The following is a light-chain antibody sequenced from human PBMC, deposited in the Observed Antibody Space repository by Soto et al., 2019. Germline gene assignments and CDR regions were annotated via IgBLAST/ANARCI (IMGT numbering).Light chain of an antibody. V-gene: IGLV2-14*03. CDR1: SSDVGSYNY. CDR3: TSYTTSSTYV. Sequence: QSALAQPASVSGSPGQSITIFCTGTSSDVGSYNYVSWYQQHPGRAPKLMIYDVTNRPSGVSNRFSGSKSGSTASLTISGLQAEDEADYFCTSYTTSSTYVFGTGTKLNVL. J-gene: IGLJ1*01. CDR2: DVT.